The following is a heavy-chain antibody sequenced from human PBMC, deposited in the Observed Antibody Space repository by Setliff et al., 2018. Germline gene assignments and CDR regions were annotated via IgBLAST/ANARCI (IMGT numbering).Heavy chain of an antibody. CDR1: GYTFAKYG. V-gene: IGHV7-4-1*02. CDR2: INTNTGNP. D-gene: IGHD2-21*02. Sequence: ASVKVSCKAFGYTFAKYGTSWVRQAPGQGLEWMGWINTNTGNPTYAQDFTGRFVFSLDTSVSTAYLQISSLKAEDTAVYYCARVRPCGVDCSTGVGGPYYFDHWGQGTLVTVSS. J-gene: IGHJ4*02. CDR3: ARVRPCGVDCSTGVGGPYYFDH.